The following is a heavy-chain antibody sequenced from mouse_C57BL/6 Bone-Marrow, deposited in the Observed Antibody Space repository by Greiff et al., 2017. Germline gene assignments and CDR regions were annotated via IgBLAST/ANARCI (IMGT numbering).Heavy chain of an antibody. J-gene: IGHJ2*01. Sequence: EVHLVESGGGLVQPGGSLKLSCAASGFTFSDYYMYWVRQTPEKRLEWVAYISNGGGSTYYPDTVKGRFTISRDNAKNTLYLQMSRLKSEDTAMYYCARPNYYGSSFYFDYWGQGTTLTGSS. CDR2: ISNGGGST. V-gene: IGHV5-12*01. D-gene: IGHD1-1*01. CDR1: GFTFSDYY. CDR3: ARPNYYGSSFYFDY.